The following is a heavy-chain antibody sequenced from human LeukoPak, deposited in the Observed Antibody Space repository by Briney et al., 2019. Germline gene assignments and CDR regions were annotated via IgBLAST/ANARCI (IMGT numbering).Heavy chain of an antibody. CDR1: GFTVSSNY. D-gene: IGHD6-6*01. J-gene: IGHJ6*03. Sequence: GGSLRLSCAASGFTVSSNYMSWVRQAPGKGLEWVSVIYSGGSTYYADSVKGRFTISRDNSKNTLYLQMNSLRAEDTAVYYCARVLRVGSSSSVFPKYYYYYCMDVWGKGTTVTVSS. CDR3: ARVLRVGSSSSVFPKYYYYYCMDV. V-gene: IGHV3-53*01. CDR2: IYSGGST.